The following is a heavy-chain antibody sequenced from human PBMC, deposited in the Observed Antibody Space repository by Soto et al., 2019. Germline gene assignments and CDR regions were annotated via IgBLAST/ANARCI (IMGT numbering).Heavy chain of an antibody. CDR3: ARAGVARSILLPNYYYYYMDV. CDR1: GGSISSYY. V-gene: IGHV4-59*01. D-gene: IGHD2-15*01. J-gene: IGHJ6*03. CDR2: IYYSGST. Sequence: QVQLQESGPGLVKPSETLSLTCTVSGGSISSYYWSWIRQPPGKGLEWIGYIYYSGSTNYNPSLKSRVNISVDTSKNQFSLKLSSVTAADTAVYYCARAGVARSILLPNYYYYYMDVWGKGTTVTVSS.